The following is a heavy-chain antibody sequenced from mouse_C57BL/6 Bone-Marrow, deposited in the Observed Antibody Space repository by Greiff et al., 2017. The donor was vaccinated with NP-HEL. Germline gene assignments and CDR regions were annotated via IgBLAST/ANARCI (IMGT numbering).Heavy chain of an antibody. CDR1: GYTFTSYT. CDR2: INPSSGYT. CDR3: ARRGTTVVADFDV. J-gene: IGHJ1*03. Sequence: VQLQQSGAELARPGASVKMSCKASGYTFTSYTVHWVKQRPGQGLEWIGYINPSSGYTKYNQKFKDKATLTADKSSSTAYMQLSSLTSEDSAVYYCARRGTTVVADFDVWGTGTTVTVSS. D-gene: IGHD1-1*01. V-gene: IGHV1-4*01.